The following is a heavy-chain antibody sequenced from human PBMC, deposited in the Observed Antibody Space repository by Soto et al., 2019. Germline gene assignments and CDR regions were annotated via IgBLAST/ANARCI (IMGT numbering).Heavy chain of an antibody. J-gene: IGHJ4*02. Sequence: GASVKVSCKASGYTYTGYYMHWVRQAPGQGLEWMGWINPNSGGTNYAQKFQGWVTMTRDTSISTAYMELSRLRSDDTAVYYCARESRYCTNGVCYSDFDYWGQGTLVTVSS. CDR3: ARESRYCTNGVCYSDFDY. CDR1: GYTYTGYY. CDR2: INPNSGGT. D-gene: IGHD2-8*01. V-gene: IGHV1-2*04.